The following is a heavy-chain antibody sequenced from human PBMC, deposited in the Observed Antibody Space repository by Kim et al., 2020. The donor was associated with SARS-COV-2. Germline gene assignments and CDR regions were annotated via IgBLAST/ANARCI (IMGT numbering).Heavy chain of an antibody. Sequence: GESLKISCKASGYKFTEYWIGWVRQMPGRGLEWMGITYPGNFDTRLSPSFEGQVTISVDTFKTTAYMQWTSLKASDTATYYCARERQHSYFYVMDVWVQG. CDR3: ARERQHSYFYVMDV. V-gene: IGHV5-51*01. CDR1: GYKFTEYW. J-gene: IGHJ6*02. D-gene: IGHD6-13*01. CDR2: TYPGNFDT.